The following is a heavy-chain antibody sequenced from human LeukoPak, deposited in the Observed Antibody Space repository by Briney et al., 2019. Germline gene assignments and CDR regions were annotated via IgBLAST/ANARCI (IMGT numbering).Heavy chain of an antibody. J-gene: IGHJ4*02. V-gene: IGHV5-51*01. CDR2: IYPGDSGT. Sequence: GESLKISCKGSGYSFTTYWIAWVRQMPGKGLEWMGIIYPGDSGTRYSPSFKGQVTISADKSISTAYVQWSSLKASDTAMYYCARLSSSWYRRGIDYWGQGTLVTVSS. CDR1: GYSFTTYW. CDR3: ARLSSSWYRRGIDY. D-gene: IGHD6-13*01.